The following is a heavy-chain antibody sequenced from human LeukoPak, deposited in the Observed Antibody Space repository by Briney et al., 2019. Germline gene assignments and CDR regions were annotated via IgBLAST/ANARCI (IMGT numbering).Heavy chain of an antibody. CDR3: ARDGDPIAYCGGDCYQGVFDY. CDR1: GFTFDDYG. J-gene: IGHJ4*02. V-gene: IGHV3-20*04. D-gene: IGHD2-21*02. Sequence: GGSLRLSCAASGFTFDDYGMSWVRQAPGKGLEWVSGINWNGGSTGYADSVKGRFTISRDNAKNSLYLQMNSLRAEDTALYYCARDGDPIAYCGGDCYQGVFDYWGQGTLVTVST. CDR2: INWNGGST.